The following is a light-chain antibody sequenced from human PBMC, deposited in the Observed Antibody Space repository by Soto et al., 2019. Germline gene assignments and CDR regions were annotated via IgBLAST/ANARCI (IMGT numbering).Light chain of an antibody. CDR1: QGVSSR. V-gene: IGKV1-12*01. CDR3: QQTNSFPLT. Sequence: DIQMTQSPSSVSASVGDTVAITCRASQGVSSRLAGYQQKPGTAPKVLISVASSLQSGVPSRFSGSGSGTDFTLPISSLQPEDFATYYCQQTNSFPLTCGGGTKVEIK. CDR2: VAS. J-gene: IGKJ4*02.